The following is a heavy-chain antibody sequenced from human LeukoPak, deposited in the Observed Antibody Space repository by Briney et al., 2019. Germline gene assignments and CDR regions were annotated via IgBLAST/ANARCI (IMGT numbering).Heavy chain of an antibody. V-gene: IGHV3-74*01. Sequence: AGSLTLSCAASGFTFSIYWMHWVRQAPGKGLVWVSRINSDGSGTSYADSAKGRFTISRDNAKNTLYLQMNSLRAEDTAVYFCARDSLEVVTYFDYWGQGTLVTVSS. CDR1: GFTFSIYW. D-gene: IGHD3-22*01. J-gene: IGHJ4*02. CDR3: ARDSLEVVTYFDY. CDR2: INSDGSGT.